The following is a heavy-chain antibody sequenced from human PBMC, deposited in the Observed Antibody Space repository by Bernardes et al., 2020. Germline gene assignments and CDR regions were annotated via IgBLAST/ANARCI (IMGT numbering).Heavy chain of an antibody. Sequence: ASVKVSCKASGYTFTDYFIHWVRQAPGQGLDWMGRNNPNSGATNYAQKFQGRVTMSRDTSITTAYMEVSRLTSDDTAAYYCARDRTSGSYHDAFDIWGQGTVVTVSS. J-gene: IGHJ3*02. CDR2: NNPNSGAT. D-gene: IGHD1-26*01. CDR1: GYTFTDYF. V-gene: IGHV1-2*06. CDR3: ARDRTSGSYHDAFDI.